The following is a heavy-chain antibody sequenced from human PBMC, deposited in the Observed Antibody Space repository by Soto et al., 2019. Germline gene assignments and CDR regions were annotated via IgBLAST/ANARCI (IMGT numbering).Heavy chain of an antibody. J-gene: IGHJ4*02. CDR2: IIPIFGTA. D-gene: IGHD6-13*01. V-gene: IGHV1-69*13. CDR3: ATGSGSSWYLYYFDY. CDR1: GGTFSSYA. Sequence: SVKVSCKASGGTFSSYAISWVRQAPGQGLEWMGGIIPIFGTANYAQKFQGRVTITADESTSTAYMELSSPRSEDTAVYYCATGSGSSWYLYYFDYWGQGTLVTVSS.